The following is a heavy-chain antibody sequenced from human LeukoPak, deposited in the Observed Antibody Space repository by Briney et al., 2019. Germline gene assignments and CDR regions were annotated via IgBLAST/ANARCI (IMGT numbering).Heavy chain of an antibody. J-gene: IGHJ3*02. Sequence: GASVKVSCKASGYTFTSYGISWVRQAPGQGLEWMGWINPNSGGTNYAQKFQGWVTMTRDTSISTAYMELSRLRSDDTAVYYCARAPYSSSDDAFDIWGQGTMVTVSS. CDR1: GYTFTSYG. CDR3: ARAPYSSSDDAFDI. V-gene: IGHV1-2*04. D-gene: IGHD6-13*01. CDR2: INPNSGGT.